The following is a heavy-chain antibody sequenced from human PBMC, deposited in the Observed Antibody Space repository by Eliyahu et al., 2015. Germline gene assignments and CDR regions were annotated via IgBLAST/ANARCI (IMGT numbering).Heavy chain of an antibody. CDR1: GFTFSSYS. CDR3: ARLLNYDFWSGQGYYFDY. Sequence: EVQLVESGGGLVQPGGSLRLSCAASGFTFSSYSMNWVRQAPGKGLEWVSYISSSSSTIYYADSVKGRFTISRDNAKNSLYLQMNSLRAEDTAVYYCARLLNYDFWSGQGYYFDYWGQGTLVTVSS. D-gene: IGHD3-3*01. J-gene: IGHJ4*02. V-gene: IGHV3-48*04. CDR2: ISSSSSTI.